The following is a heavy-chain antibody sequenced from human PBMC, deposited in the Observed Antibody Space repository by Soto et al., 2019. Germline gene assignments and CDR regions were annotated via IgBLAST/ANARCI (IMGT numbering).Heavy chain of an antibody. CDR1: GFSLSTPAVG. Sequence: QIILKESGPTLVKPTETLTLTCTFSGFSLSTPAVGVAWIRQPPGKALEWLAIIYCDNDKTYTPSLKTKLTISRGTSKNQVALTMTNIDPVDTATYFCAHSVGEIRGSYYHYFGLDVWGQGTPVTVSS. CDR3: AHSVGEIRGSYYHYFGLDV. D-gene: IGHD3-10*01. CDR2: IYCDNDK. J-gene: IGHJ6*02. V-gene: IGHV2-5*02.